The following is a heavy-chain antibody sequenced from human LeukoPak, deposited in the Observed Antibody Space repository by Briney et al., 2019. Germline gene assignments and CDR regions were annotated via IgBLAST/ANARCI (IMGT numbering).Heavy chain of an antibody. J-gene: IGHJ5*02. D-gene: IGHD3-10*01. V-gene: IGHV4-30-4*07. CDR1: GGSISSGGYS. Sequence: PSETLSLTCAVSGGSISSGGYSWSWIRQPPGKGLQWIAYIYYSGSNYYNPSLKSRVTVSVDTSKNQFSLRLSSVTAADTAVYYCARESNYYGSGTGWFDPWGQGTLVTVSS. CDR2: IYYSGSN. CDR3: ARESNYYGSGTGWFDP.